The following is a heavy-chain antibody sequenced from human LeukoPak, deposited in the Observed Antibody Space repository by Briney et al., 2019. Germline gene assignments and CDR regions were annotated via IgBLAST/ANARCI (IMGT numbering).Heavy chain of an antibody. CDR1: GYTFTSYD. Sequence: ASVKVSCKASGYTFTSYDINWVRQAPGQGLEWMGWINPNSGGTNYAQKFQGRVTMTRDTSISTTYMELSRLRSDDTAVYYCARVCSSTSCYYFDYWGQGTLVTVSS. D-gene: IGHD2-2*01. CDR2: INPNSGGT. J-gene: IGHJ4*02. V-gene: IGHV1-2*02. CDR3: ARVCSSTSCYYFDY.